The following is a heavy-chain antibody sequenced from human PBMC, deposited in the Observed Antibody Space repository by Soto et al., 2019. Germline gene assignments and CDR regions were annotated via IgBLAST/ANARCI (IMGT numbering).Heavy chain of an antibody. CDR1: GYTFTSYY. V-gene: IGHV1-46*03. CDR3: ATVYCTGGSSYSIDY. Sequence: ASVKVSCKASGYTFTSYYMHWVRQAPGQGLEWMGIINPSNSTTYAQKFQGRVTMSRDTSTSTVYMDLSSRRSEAKAVYYSATVYCTGGSSYSIDYWGQGNLVTVCS. CDR2: INPSNST. D-gene: IGHD2-15*01. J-gene: IGHJ4*02.